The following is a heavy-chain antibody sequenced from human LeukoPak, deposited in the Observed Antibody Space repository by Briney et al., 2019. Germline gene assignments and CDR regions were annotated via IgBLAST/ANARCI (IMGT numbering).Heavy chain of an antibody. CDR2: IYYSGST. CDR1: GSSISSYY. V-gene: IGHV4-59*01. CDR3: ARASKLDYAYSSGWGYYYYYGMDV. J-gene: IGHJ6*02. D-gene: IGHD6-19*01. Sequence: PSETLSLTCTVSGSSISSYYWSWIRQPPGKGLEWIGYIYYSGSTNYNPSLKSRVTISVDTSKNQFSLKLSSVTAADTAVYYCARASKLDYAYSSGWGYYYYYGMDVWGQGTTVTVSS.